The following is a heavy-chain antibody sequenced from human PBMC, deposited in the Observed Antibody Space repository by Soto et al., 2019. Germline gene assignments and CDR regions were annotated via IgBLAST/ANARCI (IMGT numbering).Heavy chain of an antibody. CDR3: ARGGLVVVPAAMGNYYYYVDV. J-gene: IGHJ6*03. V-gene: IGHV1-8*01. CDR1: GYTFTSYH. Sequence: ASVKVSCKASGYTFTSYHINWLRQATGQGLEWMGWMNPNSGNTDYAQKFQGRVTMTRNTSISTAYMELSSLRSEDTAVYYCARGGLVVVPAAMGNYYYYVDVWGKGTTVTVSS. CDR2: MNPNSGNT. D-gene: IGHD2-2*01.